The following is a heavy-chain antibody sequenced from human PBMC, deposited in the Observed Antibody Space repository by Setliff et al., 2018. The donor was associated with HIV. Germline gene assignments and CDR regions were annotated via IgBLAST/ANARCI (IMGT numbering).Heavy chain of an antibody. V-gene: IGHV4-59*12. CDR1: GDSISSYY. Sequence: SSETLSLTCTVSGDSISSYYWNWIRQPPGKALEWIGYIYYGSTHYNPSFEGRVTISVDTSKNQFSLRLNSVTAADTAVYYCARGATLLPGYSDRWEYFYMDVWGKGTTVTVSS. J-gene: IGHJ6*03. D-gene: IGHD5-12*01. CDR3: ARGATLLPGYSDRWEYFYMDV. CDR2: IYYGST.